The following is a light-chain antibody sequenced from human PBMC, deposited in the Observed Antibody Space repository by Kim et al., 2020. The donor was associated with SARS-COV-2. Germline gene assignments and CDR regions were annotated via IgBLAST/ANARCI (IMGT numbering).Light chain of an antibody. V-gene: IGKV1-27*01. CDR1: QDIRTY. Sequence: DIQMTQSPSSLSASIGDRVTITCRARQDIRTYLAWYQQKPGIPPKLLIYGTSTLQPAVPSRFSGSGFGTDFTLTISSLRPEDVATYYCQKYDGAPFTVGPGTKVDIK. CDR3: QKYDGAPFT. J-gene: IGKJ3*01. CDR2: GTS.